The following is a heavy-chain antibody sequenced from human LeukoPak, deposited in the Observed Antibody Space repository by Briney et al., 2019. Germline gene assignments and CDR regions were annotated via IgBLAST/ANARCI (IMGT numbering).Heavy chain of an antibody. CDR1: GFTLSTYW. CDR3: ATSARTYLGSSLDY. J-gene: IGHJ4*02. V-gene: IGHV3-74*01. D-gene: IGHD2-15*01. CDR2: ISSDASIT. Sequence: GGSLRLSCAASGFTLSTYWMHWVRQDPGKGLVWVSRISSDASITSYADPVKGRSTISRDNAKNTLYLQMNSLRAEDTALYYCATSARTYLGSSLDYWGQGTLVTVSS.